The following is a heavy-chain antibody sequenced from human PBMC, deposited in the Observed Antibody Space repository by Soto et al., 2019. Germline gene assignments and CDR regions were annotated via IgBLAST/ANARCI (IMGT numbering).Heavy chain of an antibody. CDR3: ARSLGVSPDY. D-gene: IGHD2-8*01. CDR2: ISYDGSNK. CDR1: GFTFSSYA. V-gene: IGHV3-30-3*01. Sequence: QVQLVESGGGVVQPGRSLRLSCAASGFTFSSYAMHWVRQAPGKGLEWVAVISYDGSNKYYADSVKCRFTISRDNSKNTLYLQMNSLRAEDTAVYYCARSLGVSPDYWGQGTLVTVSS. J-gene: IGHJ4*02.